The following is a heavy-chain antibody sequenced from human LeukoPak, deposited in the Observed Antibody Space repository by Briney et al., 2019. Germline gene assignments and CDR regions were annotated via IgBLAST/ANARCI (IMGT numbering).Heavy chain of an antibody. CDR2: INHSGST. V-gene: IGHV4-34*01. Sequence: SETLSLTCAVYGGSFSGYYWSWIRQPPGKGLEWIGEINHSGSTNYNPSLKSRVTISVDTSKNQFPLKLSSVTAADTAVYYCARAKGGSGSYYGGYYYYYYYMDVWGKGTTVTVSS. D-gene: IGHD3-10*01. CDR1: GGSFSGYY. CDR3: ARAKGGSGSYYGGYYYYYYYMDV. J-gene: IGHJ6*03.